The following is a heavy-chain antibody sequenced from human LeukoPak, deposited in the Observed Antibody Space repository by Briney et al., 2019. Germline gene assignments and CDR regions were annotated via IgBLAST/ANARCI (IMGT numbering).Heavy chain of an antibody. J-gene: IGHJ4*02. Sequence: PETLSLTCTVSGSSISSYYWGWIRQPPGKGLEWIGSVYHRGNIYYNPSLKSRVTISVDTSKNQFSLKVTSVTAADTAVYFCARGRTVEVVVPTDYWGQGTLVTVSS. V-gene: IGHV4-38-2*02. CDR3: ARGRTVEVVVPTDY. CDR1: GSSISSYY. D-gene: IGHD2-21*01. CDR2: VYHRGNI.